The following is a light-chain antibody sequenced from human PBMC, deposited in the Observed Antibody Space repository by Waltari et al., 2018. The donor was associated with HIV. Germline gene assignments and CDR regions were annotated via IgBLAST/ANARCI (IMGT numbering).Light chain of an antibody. V-gene: IGKV3-11*01. CDR2: DAS. J-gene: IGKJ2*01. CDR3: QQRSNWPPFT. Sequence: EIVLTQSPATLSLSPGERATLSCRASRSVSIYLAWFQHKPGQAPRLLIYDASTRAPGIPARFSGSGSGTDFTPTISRLEPEDSAVYYCQQRSNWPPFTFGQGTKLEIK. CDR1: RSVSIY.